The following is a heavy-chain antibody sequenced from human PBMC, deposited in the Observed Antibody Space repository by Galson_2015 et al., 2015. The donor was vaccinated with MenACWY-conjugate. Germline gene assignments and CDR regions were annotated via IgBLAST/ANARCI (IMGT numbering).Heavy chain of an antibody. CDR1: GFAFSNYD. V-gene: IGHV3-13*01. D-gene: IGHD1-20*01. Sequence: SLRLSCAASGFAFSNYDMHWVRDARGKGLERVSGISTGGDAYYSGSVKGRFTISRENAKNSLYLQMDSLRPGDTAIYYCVRGFLSRDKWNGLGLDVWGKGTTVIVSS. CDR3: VRGFLSRDKWNGLGLDV. J-gene: IGHJ6*04. CDR2: ISTGGDA.